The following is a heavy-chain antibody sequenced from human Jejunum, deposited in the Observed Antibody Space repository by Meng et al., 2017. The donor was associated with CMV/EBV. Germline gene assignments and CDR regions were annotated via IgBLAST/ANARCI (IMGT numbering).Heavy chain of an antibody. V-gene: IGHV4-61*01. CDR2: IYYSGSN. J-gene: IGHJ4*02. CDR3: ARDDSSTWHRNFDS. Sequence: SGDFVSSGSYYWSLIRQPPGKGLEWIGYIYYSGSNNHNPSLKSRVTLSADKSKNQFSLKLTSVTAADTAVYYCARDDSSTWHRNFDSWGQGILVTVSS. CDR1: GDFVSSGSYY. D-gene: IGHD6-13*01.